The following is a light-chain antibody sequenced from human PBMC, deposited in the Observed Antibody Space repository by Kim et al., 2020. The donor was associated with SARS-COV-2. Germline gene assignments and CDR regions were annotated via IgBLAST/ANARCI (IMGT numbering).Light chain of an antibody. V-gene: IGKV1-17*01. Sequence: ASVGDRVTITGRASQDIGNDLGWYQQRPGRTPKRLIYGASNMQSGVPARVSGSGSETEFTLTINSLQPEDFATYFCRQHRTYPITFGQGTRLEIK. J-gene: IGKJ5*01. CDR2: GAS. CDR1: QDIGND. CDR3: RQHRTYPIT.